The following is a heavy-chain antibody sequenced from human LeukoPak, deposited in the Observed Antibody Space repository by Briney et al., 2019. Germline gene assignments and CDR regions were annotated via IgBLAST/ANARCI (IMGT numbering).Heavy chain of an antibody. J-gene: IGHJ5*02. Sequence: ASVKVSCKASGYTFTGYYMHWVRQAPGQGLEWMGWINPNSGGTNYAQKFQGRVTMTRDTSISTAYMELSRLRSDDTAVYYCARLAVSGYNFDPWGQGTLVTVSS. CDR3: ARLAVSGYNFDP. CDR1: GYTFTGYY. V-gene: IGHV1-2*02. D-gene: IGHD3-16*01. CDR2: INPNSGGT.